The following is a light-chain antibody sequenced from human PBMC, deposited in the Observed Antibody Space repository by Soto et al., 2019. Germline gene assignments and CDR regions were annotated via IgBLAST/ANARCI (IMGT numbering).Light chain of an antibody. CDR3: VLYMGSGIRV. CDR1: SGSVSTSYY. CDR2: STN. J-gene: IGLJ3*02. Sequence: QTVVTQEPSFSVSPGRTVTLTCGLSSGSVSTSYYPSWYQQTPGQAPRTLIYSTNTRSSGVTDRFSGSILGNKAALTITGAQADDEADYYCVLYMGSGIRVFGGGTKLTVL. V-gene: IGLV8-61*01.